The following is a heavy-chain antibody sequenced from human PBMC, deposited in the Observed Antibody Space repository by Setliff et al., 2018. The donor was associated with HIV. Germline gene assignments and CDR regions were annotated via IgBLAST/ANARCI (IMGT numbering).Heavy chain of an antibody. CDR2: INPNSGGT. V-gene: IGHV1-2*02. CDR1: GGPFTSSS. CDR3: ARDHCSSSGCYEYSYYGMDV. D-gene: IGHD2-2*01. J-gene: IGHJ6*02. Sequence: ASVKVSCKASGGPFTSSSIGWVRQAPGQGLEGMGWINPNSGGTTYAQKFQGRVTMTRDTSISTAYMEVSRLRSDDTAVYYCARDHCSSSGCYEYSYYGMDVWGQGTTVTVSS.